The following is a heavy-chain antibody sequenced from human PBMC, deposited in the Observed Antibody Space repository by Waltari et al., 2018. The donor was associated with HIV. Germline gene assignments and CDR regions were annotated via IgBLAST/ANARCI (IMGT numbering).Heavy chain of an antibody. D-gene: IGHD4-17*01. V-gene: IGHV3-7*01. J-gene: IGHJ4*02. CDR1: GFTFSSYC. CDR3: ARDPVNDY. Sequence: EVQLVESGGGLVQPGGSLRLSCAASGFTFSSYCMRWVRQAPGKVLEWGGNINQDGSEKCYVDSVKGRFTISRDNAKKSLYLQMNSLRAEDTAVYYCARDPVNDYWGQGTLVTVSS. CDR2: INQDGSEK.